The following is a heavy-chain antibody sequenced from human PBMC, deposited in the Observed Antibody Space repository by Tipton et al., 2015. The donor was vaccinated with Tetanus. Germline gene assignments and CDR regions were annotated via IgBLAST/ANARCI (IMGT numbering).Heavy chain of an antibody. CDR2: IHQTDST. Sequence: TLSLTCNVSGALITTGGYSWGWIRQPPGQGLEWLGYIHQTDSTYYNPSVRSRLRRSLQRSKNQVPLKLSSVTAADTAVYYCVRGRGLGAFSFGFEYWGQGALVTVSS. CDR1: GALITTGGYS. CDR3: VRGRGLGAFSFGFEY. J-gene: IGHJ4*02. D-gene: IGHD3-3*02. V-gene: IGHV4-30-2*01.